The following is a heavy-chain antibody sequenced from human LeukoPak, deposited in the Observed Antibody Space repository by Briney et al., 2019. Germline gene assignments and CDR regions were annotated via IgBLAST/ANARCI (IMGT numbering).Heavy chain of an antibody. CDR3: ARHGYSSGSGYFDL. V-gene: IGHV4-59*08. Sequence: PSETLSLTCTVSGGPISSYYWSWIRQPPGKGLEWIGYIYYSGSTNYNPSLKSRVTISVDTSKNQFSLKLTSVTAADTAVYYCARHGYSSGSGYFDLWGRGTLVTVSS. J-gene: IGHJ2*01. CDR2: IYYSGST. CDR1: GGPISSYY. D-gene: IGHD5-18*01.